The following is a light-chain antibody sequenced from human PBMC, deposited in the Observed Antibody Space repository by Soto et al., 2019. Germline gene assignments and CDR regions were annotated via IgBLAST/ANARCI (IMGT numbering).Light chain of an antibody. V-gene: IGKV1-5*01. Sequence: ASVGDRVTITCRATQSISTSLAWYQQKPGKAPNLLISGASNLESGVPSRFSGSGSGTEFTLTISSLQPDDFSSYYCQQYYTYSTFGLGTKVDI. J-gene: IGKJ1*01. CDR2: GAS. CDR1: QSISTS. CDR3: QQYYTYST.